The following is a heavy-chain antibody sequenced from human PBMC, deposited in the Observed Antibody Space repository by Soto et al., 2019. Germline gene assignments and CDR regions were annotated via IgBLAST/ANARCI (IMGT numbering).Heavy chain of an antibody. Sequence: PSETLSLTCTVSGGSINSGGYYWTWIRQHPGKGLEWIGYIFYSRTTSYNPSLKSRVSISGDTSKNQFSLTLRSVTAADSAVYYRERESQGERAYYFDFWGQGTPVTVSS. CDR3: ERESQGERAYYFDF. CDR1: GGSINSGGYY. V-gene: IGHV4-31*03. CDR2: IFYSRTT. D-gene: IGHD3-16*01. J-gene: IGHJ4*01.